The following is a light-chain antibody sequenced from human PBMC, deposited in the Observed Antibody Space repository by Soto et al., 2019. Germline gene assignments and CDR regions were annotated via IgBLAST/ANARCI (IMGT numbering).Light chain of an antibody. J-gene: IGKJ1*01. V-gene: IGKV1-6*01. CDR2: GAS. Sequence: AIQMTQSPSSLYASVGDRVTITCRASQGIRTELGWYQQKPGKAPRLLIYGASTLQGGVPSRFSGSGSRTDFTLTISSLQPEDFATYYCLQDNSYPRTFGQGTKVEI. CDR3: LQDNSYPRT. CDR1: QGIRTE.